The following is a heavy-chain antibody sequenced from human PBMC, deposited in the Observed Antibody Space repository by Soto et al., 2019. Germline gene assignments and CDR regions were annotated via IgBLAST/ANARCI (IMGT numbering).Heavy chain of an antibody. D-gene: IGHD6-13*01. CDR2: INPNSGGT. Sequence: GASVKVSCKASGYTFTGYYMHWVRQAPGQGLEWMGWINPNSGGTNYAQKFQGWVTMTRDTSISTAYMELSRLRSDDTAVYYCARDSIAAAGKPYYYYGMDVWGQGTTVTVSS. CDR1: GYTFTGYY. CDR3: ARDSIAAAGKPYYYYGMDV. V-gene: IGHV1-2*04. J-gene: IGHJ6*02.